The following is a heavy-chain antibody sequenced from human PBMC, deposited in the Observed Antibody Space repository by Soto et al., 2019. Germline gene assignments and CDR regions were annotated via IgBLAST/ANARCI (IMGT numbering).Heavy chain of an antibody. Sequence: EVQLVESGGGLVKPGGSLRLSCAASGFSFTDYSMNWVRQAPGKGLEWVSSISGSSSYIYYADSLKGRFIVSRDNAERSLFLQMNSLGAEDTAVYYCARDGAYCSGTGCRDYYHYMDVWGKGTTVTVSS. CDR3: ARDGAYCSGTGCRDYYHYMDV. J-gene: IGHJ6*03. CDR2: ISGSSSYI. V-gene: IGHV3-21*01. D-gene: IGHD2-2*01. CDR1: GFSFTDYS.